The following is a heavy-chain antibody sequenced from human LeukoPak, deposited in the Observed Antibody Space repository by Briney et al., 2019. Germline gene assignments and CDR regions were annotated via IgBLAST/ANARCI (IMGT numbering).Heavy chain of an antibody. CDR3: ASGRRVPAADYTRHQYYYYYYMDV. J-gene: IGHJ6*03. CDR1: GFTFSSYW. Sequence: GGSLRLSCAASGFTFSSYWMSWVRQAPGKGLGWVANIKQDGSGKYYVDSVKGRFTISRDNAKNSLYLQMNSLRAEDTAVYYWASGRRVPAADYTRHQYYYYYYMDVWGKGTTVTVSS. V-gene: IGHV3-7*01. CDR2: IKQDGSGK. D-gene: IGHD2-2*01.